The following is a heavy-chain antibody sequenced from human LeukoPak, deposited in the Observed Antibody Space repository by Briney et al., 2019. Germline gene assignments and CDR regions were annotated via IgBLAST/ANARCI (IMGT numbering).Heavy chain of an antibody. CDR1: GFTFSSYA. J-gene: IGHJ4*02. Sequence: GGSLRLSCAASGFTFSSYAMHWVRQAPGKGLEWVAVMSYDGSGKYYADSVKGRFTISRDNSKNTLYLQMSSLRAEDTALYYCARDRVAGTSPKIDYWGQGTLVTVSS. CDR2: MSYDGSGK. CDR3: ARDRVAGTSPKIDY. V-gene: IGHV3-30-3*01. D-gene: IGHD1-7*01.